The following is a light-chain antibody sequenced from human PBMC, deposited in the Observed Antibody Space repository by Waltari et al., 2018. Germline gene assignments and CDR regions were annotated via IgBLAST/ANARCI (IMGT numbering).Light chain of an antibody. CDR3: QVWDSSTDHWV. J-gene: IGLJ3*02. CDR1: NIGSKS. CDR2: DDS. Sequence: SYVLTQPPSVSVAPGKTARITRGGNNIGSKSVHWYQQKPGQAPVLVIYDDSDRPSGIPERFSGSNSGNTATLTISRVEAGDEADYYCQVWDSSTDHWVFGGGTQLTVL. V-gene: IGLV3-21*04.